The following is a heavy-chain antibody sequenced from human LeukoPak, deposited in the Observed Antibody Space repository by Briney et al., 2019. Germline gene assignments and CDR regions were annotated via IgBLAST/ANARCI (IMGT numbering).Heavy chain of an antibody. CDR3: ARGSSYGDYYYYGMDV. V-gene: IGHV3-66*01. CDR1: GFTVGSNY. J-gene: IGHJ6*02. Sequence: GGSLRLSCAASGFTVGSNYMSWARQAPGKGLEWVSVIYSGGSTYYADSVKGRFTISRDNSKNTLYLQMNSLRAEDTAVYYCARGSSYGDYYYYGMDVWGQGTTVTVSS. D-gene: IGHD4/OR15-4a*01. CDR2: IYSGGST.